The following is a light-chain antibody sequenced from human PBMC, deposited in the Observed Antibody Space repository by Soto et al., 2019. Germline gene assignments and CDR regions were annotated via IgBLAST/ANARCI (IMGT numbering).Light chain of an antibody. CDR3: QSYDSSLSGSV. Sequence: QSVLTQPPSVSGAPGQRVTISCTGSSSNIGAGYDVHWYRQPPGTAPKLLIYGNSNRPSGVPDRFSGSKSGTSASLAITGLQAEDEADYYCQSYDSSLSGSVFGGGTKLTVL. V-gene: IGLV1-40*01. J-gene: IGLJ2*01. CDR1: SSNIGAGYD. CDR2: GNS.